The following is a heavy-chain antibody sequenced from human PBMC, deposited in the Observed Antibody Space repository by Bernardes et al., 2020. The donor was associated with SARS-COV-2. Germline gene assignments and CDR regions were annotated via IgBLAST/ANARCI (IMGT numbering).Heavy chain of an antibody. Sequence: SGPTLVKPTQTLTLTCTFSRFSLSTSGVGVGWIRQPPGKALEWLALIYWDDDKRYSPSLKSRLTITKDTSKNQVVLTMTNMDPVDTATYYCAHIDDILTGYGTGFDYWGQGTLVTVSS. V-gene: IGHV2-5*02. CDR2: IYWDDDK. D-gene: IGHD3-9*01. J-gene: IGHJ4*02. CDR1: RFSLSTSGVG. CDR3: AHIDDILTGYGTGFDY.